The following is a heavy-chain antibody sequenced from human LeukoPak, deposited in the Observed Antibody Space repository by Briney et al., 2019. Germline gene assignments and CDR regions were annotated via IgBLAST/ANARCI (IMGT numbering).Heavy chain of an antibody. CDR3: ARTPLSYNWNDGPDY. CDR2: INPSGGST. D-gene: IGHD1-1*01. V-gene: IGHV1-46*01. J-gene: IGHJ4*02. Sequence: GASVKVSCKASGYTFTSYYMHWVRQAPGQGLEWMGIINPSGGSTSYAQKFQGRVTMTRDTSISTAYMELSRLRSDDTAVYYCARTPLSYNWNDGPDYWGQGTLVTVSS. CDR1: GYTFTSYY.